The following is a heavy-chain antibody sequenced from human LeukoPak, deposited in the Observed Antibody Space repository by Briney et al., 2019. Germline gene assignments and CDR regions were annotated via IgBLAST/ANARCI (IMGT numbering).Heavy chain of an antibody. J-gene: IGHJ5*01. CDR1: GYTLSDYY. CDR3: ARGGIRRNYYDRSRCDP. V-gene: IGHV1-2*02. CDR2: INTISGDT. D-gene: IGHD3-22*01. Sequence: ASVKDSCKASGYTLSDYYLHWVRQAPGQGLEWMGWINTISGDTNSAQKFQGRVTMTRDTSINTAYMELTRLRSDDTALYYCARGGIRRNYYDRSRCDPWGQGTLVTVSS.